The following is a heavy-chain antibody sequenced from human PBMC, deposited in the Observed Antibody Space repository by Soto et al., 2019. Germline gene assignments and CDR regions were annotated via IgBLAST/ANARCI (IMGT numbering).Heavy chain of an antibody. J-gene: IGHJ3*02. CDR3: AKGISSDHYDFGSSLFAFDI. Sequence: QVQLVESGGGVVQPGRSLRLSCAASGFTFSSYGMHWVRQAPGKGLEWVAVISYDGSNKYYADSVKGRFTISRDNSKNTLYLQMNSMRAEDKAVYYCAKGISSDHYDFGSSLFAFDIWGKGTMVTVSS. CDR2: ISYDGSNK. D-gene: IGHD3-3*01. CDR1: GFTFSSYG. V-gene: IGHV3-30*18.